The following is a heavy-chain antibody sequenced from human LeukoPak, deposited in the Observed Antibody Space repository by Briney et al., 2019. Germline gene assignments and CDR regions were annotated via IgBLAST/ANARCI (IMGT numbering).Heavy chain of an antibody. CDR2: IWYDGSNK. J-gene: IGHJ4*02. CDR1: GFTFSSYG. V-gene: IGHV3-33*01. Sequence: GGSLRLSCAASGFTFSSYGLHWVRQAPGKGLEWVAVIWYDGSNKYYADSVKGRFTISRDNSKNTLYLQMNSLRAEDTAVYYCARDRGYYYDSSGYLDYWGQGTLATVSS. CDR3: ARDRGYYYDSSGYLDY. D-gene: IGHD3-22*01.